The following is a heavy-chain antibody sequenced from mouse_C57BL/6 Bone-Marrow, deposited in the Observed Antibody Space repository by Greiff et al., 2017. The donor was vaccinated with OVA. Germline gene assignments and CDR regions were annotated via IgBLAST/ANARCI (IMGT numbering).Heavy chain of an antibody. D-gene: IGHD4-1*01. J-gene: IGHJ2*01. CDR1: GFTFSNYW. Sequence: EVKLEESGGGLVQPGGSMKLSCVASGFTFSNYWMNWVRQSPEKGLEWVAQIRLKSDNYETHYAESVKGRFTISRDDSKSSVYLQMNNLRAEDTGIYYCTELGRFFDYWGQGTTLTVSS. CDR3: TELGRFFDY. V-gene: IGHV6-3*01. CDR2: IRLKSDNYET.